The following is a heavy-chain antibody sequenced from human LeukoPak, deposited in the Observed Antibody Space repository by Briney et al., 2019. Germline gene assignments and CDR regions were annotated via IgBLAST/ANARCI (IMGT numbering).Heavy chain of an antibody. CDR3: ARDANGALGYSFYYFDY. V-gene: IGHV3-21*01. J-gene: IGHJ4*02. CDR1: GFTFSSYR. Sequence: GGSLRLSCAASGFTFSSYRMNWVRQAPGKGLGWVSSISFSSISYIYYADSVKGRFTISRDTAKNSLFLQMNSLRAEDTAVYYCARDANGALGYSFYYFDYWGQGTLVTVSS. D-gene: IGHD5-18*01. CDR2: ISFSSISYI.